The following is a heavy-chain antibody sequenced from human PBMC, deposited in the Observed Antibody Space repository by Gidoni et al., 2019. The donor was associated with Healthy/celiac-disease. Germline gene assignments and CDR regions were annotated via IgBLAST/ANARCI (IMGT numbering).Heavy chain of an antibody. D-gene: IGHD1-7*01. CDR2: ISFDGSYK. CDR3: AKAVGTTDYYYYMDV. CDR1: GLTFSNYD. V-gene: IGHV3-30*18. Sequence: QVQLVESGGGVVQPGRSLRLSCEASGLTFSNYDMHWVRQAPGKGLECVAVISFDGSYKYYADSVKGRFTISRDNSKNTLYLQMNSLRAEDTAVYYCAKAVGTTDYYYYMDVWGKGTTVTVSS. J-gene: IGHJ6*03.